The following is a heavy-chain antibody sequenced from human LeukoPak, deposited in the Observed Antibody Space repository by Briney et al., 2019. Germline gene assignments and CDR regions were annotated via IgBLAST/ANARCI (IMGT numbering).Heavy chain of an antibody. Sequence: PSETLSLTCTVSGGSISSYYWSWIRQPPGKGLEWIGYIYYTGITNYNPSLKSRVTISGDKSKSQFSLKLSSVTAADTAVYFCARGGAYSWNWWYFEYWGQGTLVTVSS. D-gene: IGHD1-1*01. CDR3: ARGGAYSWNWWYFEY. V-gene: IGHV4-59*01. J-gene: IGHJ4*02. CDR2: IYYTGIT. CDR1: GGSISSYY.